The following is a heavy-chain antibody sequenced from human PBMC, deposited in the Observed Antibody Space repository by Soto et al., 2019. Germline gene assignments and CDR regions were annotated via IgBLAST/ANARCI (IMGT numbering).Heavy chain of an antibody. CDR3: ARDLWGYCGTDCYPLDV. CDR2: IYYTGST. V-gene: IGHV4-59*12. J-gene: IGHJ6*02. CDR1: GSPISSYY. Sequence: PSETLSLTCNVSGSPISSYYWSWFRQPPGQGLEWVGYIYYTGSTTYNPSLRSRVAISVDASKNQFSLELGSVTAADTAVYYCARDLWGYCGTDCYPLDVWGQGTTVTVSS. D-gene: IGHD2-21*02.